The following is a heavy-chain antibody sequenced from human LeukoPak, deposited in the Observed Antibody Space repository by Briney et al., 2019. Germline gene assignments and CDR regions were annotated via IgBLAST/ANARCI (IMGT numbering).Heavy chain of an antibody. D-gene: IGHD6-13*01. Sequence: GASVKVSCKASGYTFTGYYMHWVRQAPGQGLEWMGWINPNSGGTNYARKFQGRATMTRDTSISTAYMELSRLRSDDTAVYYCARGAIRIPGIAAAGTVDYWGQGTLVTVSS. CDR3: ARGAIRIPGIAAAGTVDY. V-gene: IGHV1-2*02. CDR2: INPNSGGT. J-gene: IGHJ4*02. CDR1: GYTFTGYY.